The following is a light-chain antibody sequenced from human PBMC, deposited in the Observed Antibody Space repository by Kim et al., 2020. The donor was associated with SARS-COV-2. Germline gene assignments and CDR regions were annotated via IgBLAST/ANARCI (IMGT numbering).Light chain of an antibody. J-gene: IGLJ1*01. V-gene: IGLV1-40*01. CDR3: HSYDSSLSGYV. Sequence: RVTISCTGSSSNIGAGYDVYWYQHLPGAAPKLLIYGNSNRPSGVPDRFSGSKSATSASLAITGLQAEDEADYYCHSYDSSLSGYVFGTGTKVTVL. CDR1: SSNIGAGYD. CDR2: GNS.